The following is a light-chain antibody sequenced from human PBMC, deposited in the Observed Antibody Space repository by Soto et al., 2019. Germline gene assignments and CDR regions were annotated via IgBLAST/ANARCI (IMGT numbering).Light chain of an antibody. CDR1: SSNIGAEYD. CDR3: QSYDSSLTTFV. J-gene: IGLJ1*01. CDR2: GDN. Sequence: QSLLTQPPSVSGAPGQRVAISCTGSSSNIGAEYDVHWYQQLPGTAPKRLIYGDNNRPSGVPDRFSGSKSSTSASLAITGLQPEDEADYYCQSYDSSLTTFVFGTGTKVTVL. V-gene: IGLV1-40*01.